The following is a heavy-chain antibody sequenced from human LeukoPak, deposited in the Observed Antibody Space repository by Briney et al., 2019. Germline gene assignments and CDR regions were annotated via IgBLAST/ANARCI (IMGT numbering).Heavy chain of an antibody. D-gene: IGHD3-3*01. CDR3: ARAHGDITIFGVVIYSFDY. CDR2: IYYSGST. CDR1: GGSISSYY. J-gene: IGHJ4*02. V-gene: IGHV4-59*01. Sequence: SETLSLTCTDPGGSISSYYWSWIRRPPGKGLEWIGYIYYSGSTNYNPSLKSRVTISVDTSKNQFSLKLSSVTAADTAVYYCARAHGDITIFGVVIYSFDYWGQGTLVTVSS.